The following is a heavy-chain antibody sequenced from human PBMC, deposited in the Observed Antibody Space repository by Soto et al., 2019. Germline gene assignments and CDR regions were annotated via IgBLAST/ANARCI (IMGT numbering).Heavy chain of an antibody. D-gene: IGHD2-15*01. CDR1: GFTFNNYG. CDR2: ISKDGTKR. J-gene: IGHJ3*02. CDR3: ASLTPPLGYCSGGSCYSGAFDI. V-gene: IGHV3-30*03. Sequence: PGGSLRLSCIASGFTFNNYGMHWVRQAPGKGLEWVAVISKDGTKRYFGDSVEGRFTISRDNSRNTLYLQMNSLRTEDTALYYCASLTPPLGYCSGGSCYSGAFDIWGQGTMVTGSS.